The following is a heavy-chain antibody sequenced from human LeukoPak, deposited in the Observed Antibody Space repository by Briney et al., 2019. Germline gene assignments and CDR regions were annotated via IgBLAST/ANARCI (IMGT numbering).Heavy chain of an antibody. J-gene: IGHJ3*02. CDR1: GYTFTGYY. CDR2: INPNSGGT. D-gene: IGHD6-19*01. Sequence: ASVKLSCKASGYTFTGYYMHWVRRSPGQGLEWMGWINPNSGGTNYAQKFQPRVTMTRDTSTSTVYMELSSLRSEDTAVYYCARDLIAVAGSDAFDIWGQGTMVTVSS. V-gene: IGHV1-2*02. CDR3: ARDLIAVAGSDAFDI.